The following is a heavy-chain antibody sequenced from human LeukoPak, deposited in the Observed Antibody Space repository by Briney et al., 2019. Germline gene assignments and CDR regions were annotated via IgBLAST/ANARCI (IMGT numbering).Heavy chain of an antibody. J-gene: IGHJ5*02. Sequence: ASVKVSCKASGGTFSSYAISWVRQAPGKGLEWMGGFDPEDGETIYAQKFQGRVTMTEDTSTDTAYMELSSLRSEDTAVYYCATGVGWFDPWGQGTLVTVSS. V-gene: IGHV1-24*01. CDR1: GGTFSSYA. CDR3: ATGVGWFDP. CDR2: FDPEDGET.